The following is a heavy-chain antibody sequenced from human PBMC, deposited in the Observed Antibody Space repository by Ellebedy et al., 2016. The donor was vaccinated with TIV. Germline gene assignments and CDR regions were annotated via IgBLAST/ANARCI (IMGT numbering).Heavy chain of an antibody. Sequence: SGPTLVXPTQTLTLTCSFSGFSLTTSGVGVGWFRQPPGKAPEWLALIYWDDVERYSPSLKSRLTPTKDIAKNQVVLTMAKMDPVDTATYYCAHYLVGSPYDTWGQGTPVTVSS. CDR1: GFSLTTSGVG. CDR2: IYWDDVE. V-gene: IGHV2-5*02. D-gene: IGHD1-26*01. J-gene: IGHJ1*01. CDR3: AHYLVGSPYDT.